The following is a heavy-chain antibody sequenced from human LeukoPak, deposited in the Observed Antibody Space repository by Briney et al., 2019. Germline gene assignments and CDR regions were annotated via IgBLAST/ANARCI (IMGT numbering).Heavy chain of an antibody. CDR2: IRFDGGNK. Sequence: GGSLRLSCAASGFTFSSYAMSWVRQAPGKGLEWVAFIRFDGGNKYYADSVKGRFTISRDNSKNTLYLQMNSLRAEDTAVYYCARDPATITSYFDYWGQGTLVTVSS. J-gene: IGHJ4*02. V-gene: IGHV3-30*02. CDR3: ARDPATITSYFDY. D-gene: IGHD4-17*01. CDR1: GFTFSSYA.